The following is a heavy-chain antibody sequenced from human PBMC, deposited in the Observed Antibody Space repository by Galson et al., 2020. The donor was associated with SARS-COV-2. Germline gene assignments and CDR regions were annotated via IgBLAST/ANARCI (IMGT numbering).Heavy chain of an antibody. D-gene: IGHD1-26*01. J-gene: IGHJ4*02. CDR3: ARGGEWELPYYFDY. V-gene: IGHV3-30*04. CDR2: ISSDGSNS. CDR1: GFTFSNYV. Sequence: GESLKISCAASGFTFSNYVMHWVRQAPGKGPEWVAVISSDGSNSFYADSLKGRFTISRDNSKSTLYLQMNSLRAEDTAVYYCARGGEWELPYYFDYWAREPWSPSPQ.